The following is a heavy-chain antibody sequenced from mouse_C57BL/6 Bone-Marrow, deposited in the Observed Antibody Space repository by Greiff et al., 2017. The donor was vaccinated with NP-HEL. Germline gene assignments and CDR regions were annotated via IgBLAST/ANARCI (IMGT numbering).Heavy chain of an antibody. D-gene: IGHD2-3*01. Sequence: EVQLQESGPGLVKPSQSLSLTCSVTGYSITSGYYWNWIRQFPGNKLEWMGYISYDGSNNYNPSLKNRISITRDTSKNQFFLKLNSVTTEDTATYYCARGRYYGYYVLWYFDVWGTGTTVTVSS. CDR1: GYSITSGYY. J-gene: IGHJ1*03. CDR3: ARGRYYGYYVLWYFDV. V-gene: IGHV3-6*01. CDR2: ISYDGSN.